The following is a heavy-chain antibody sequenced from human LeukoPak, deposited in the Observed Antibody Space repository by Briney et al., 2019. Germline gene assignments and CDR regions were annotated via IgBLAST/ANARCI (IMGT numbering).Heavy chain of an antibody. CDR3: AKDNGAVGATHGPFDY. J-gene: IGHJ4*02. Sequence: GGSLRLSCAASGFTFDDYAMHWVRQAPGKGLEWVSGISWNSGSIGYADSVKGRFTISRDNPKNSLYLQMNSLRAEDTALYYCAKDNGAVGATHGPFDYWGQGTLVTVSS. V-gene: IGHV3-9*01. CDR2: ISWNSGSI. CDR1: GFTFDDYA. D-gene: IGHD1-26*01.